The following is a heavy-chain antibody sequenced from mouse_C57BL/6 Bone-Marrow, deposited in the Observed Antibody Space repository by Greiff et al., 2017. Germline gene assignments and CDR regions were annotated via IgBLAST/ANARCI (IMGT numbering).Heavy chain of an antibody. V-gene: IGHV5-12*01. CDR1: GFTFSDYY. Sequence: DVMLVESGGGLVQPGGSLKLSCAASGFTFSDYYMYWVRQTPEKRLEWVAYISNGGGSTYYPDTVKGRFTISRDNAKNTLYLQMSRLKSEDTAMYYCARHPDHYGRAMDYWGQGTSVTVSS. J-gene: IGHJ4*01. D-gene: IGHD1-1*01. CDR3: ARHPDHYGRAMDY. CDR2: ISNGGGST.